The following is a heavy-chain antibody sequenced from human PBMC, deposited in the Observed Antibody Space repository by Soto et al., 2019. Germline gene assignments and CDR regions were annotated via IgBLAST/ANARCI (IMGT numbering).Heavy chain of an antibody. CDR1: GGTFSSYA. Sequence: QVQLVQSGAEVKKPGSSVKVSCKASGGTFSSYAISWVRQAPGQGLEWMGGIIPIFGTANYAQKFQGRVTITADESTSTAYMELSSLRSEDTAVYYCARSDDLVVVVAANRNNWFDPWGQGTLVTVSS. CDR3: ARSDDLVVVVAANRNNWFDP. CDR2: IIPIFGTA. V-gene: IGHV1-69*01. D-gene: IGHD2-15*01. J-gene: IGHJ5*02.